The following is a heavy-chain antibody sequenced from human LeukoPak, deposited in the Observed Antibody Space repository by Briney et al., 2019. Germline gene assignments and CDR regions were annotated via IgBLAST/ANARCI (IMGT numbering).Heavy chain of an antibody. CDR2: IIPIFDTA. J-gene: IGHJ4*02. V-gene: IGHV1-69*13. Sequence: SVKVSCKASGYTFTSYYMHWVRQAPGQGLEWMGGIIPIFDTADNAQKFQGRLTITADESTSTAYMELSSLRAEDTAVYYCARDLLGSATSYSSGAWDYWGQGTLVTVSS. CDR1: GYTFTSYY. CDR3: ARDLLGSATSYSSGAWDY. D-gene: IGHD3-9*01.